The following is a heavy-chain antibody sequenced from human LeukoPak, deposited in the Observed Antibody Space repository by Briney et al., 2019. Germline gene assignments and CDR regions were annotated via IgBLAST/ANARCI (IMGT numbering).Heavy chain of an antibody. J-gene: IGHJ3*02. CDR2: IIPIFGTA. CDR1: GGTFSSYA. V-gene: IGHV1-69*13. Sequence: EASVKVSCKASGGTFSSYAISWVRQAPGQGLEWMGGIIPIFGTANYAQKFQGRVTITADESTSTAYMELSSLRSEDTAVYYCARRYYDSSGPFDIWGQGTMVTVSS. CDR3: ARRYYDSSGPFDI. D-gene: IGHD3-22*01.